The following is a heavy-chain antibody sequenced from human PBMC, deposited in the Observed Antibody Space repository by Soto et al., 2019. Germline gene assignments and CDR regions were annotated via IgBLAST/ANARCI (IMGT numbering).Heavy chain of an antibody. CDR3: ARDGAVAGYKYNWFDP. CDR2: INHSGST. Sequence: SETLSLTCAVYGGSFSGYYWSWIRQPPGKGLEWIGEINHSGSTNYNPSLKSRVTISVDTSKNQFSQKLSSVTAADTAVYYCARDGAVAGYKYNWFDPWGQGTLVTVSS. V-gene: IGHV4-34*01. J-gene: IGHJ5*02. CDR1: GGSFSGYY. D-gene: IGHD6-19*01.